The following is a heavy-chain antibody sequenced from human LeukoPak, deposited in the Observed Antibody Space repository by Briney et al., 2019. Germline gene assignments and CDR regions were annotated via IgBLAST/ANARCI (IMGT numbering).Heavy chain of an antibody. Sequence: PGGSLRLSCAASGFTFSSYAMSWVRQAPGKGLEWASAISGGAGSTYHADSVKGRFTISRDNSENTLYLQMNSLRAEDTAVYYCAKEGAYYHGSGSSYLDYWGQGTLVTVSS. CDR1: GFTFSSYA. D-gene: IGHD3-10*01. CDR2: ISGGAGST. V-gene: IGHV3-23*01. J-gene: IGHJ4*02. CDR3: AKEGAYYHGSGSSYLDY.